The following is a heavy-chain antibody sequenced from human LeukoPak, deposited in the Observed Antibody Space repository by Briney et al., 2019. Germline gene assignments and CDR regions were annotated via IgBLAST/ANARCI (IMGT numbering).Heavy chain of an antibody. V-gene: IGHV3-48*01. Sequence: PGGSLRLSCAASGFTFSSYSMNWVRQAPGKGLEWVSYISSSSSTIYYADSVKGRFTISRDNAKNSLYLQMNSLRAEDTAVYYCARGDGLLWFGELLSRWGQGTLVTVSS. CDR2: ISSSSSTI. J-gene: IGHJ4*02. CDR3: ARGDGLLWFGELLSR. CDR1: GFTFSSYS. D-gene: IGHD3-10*01.